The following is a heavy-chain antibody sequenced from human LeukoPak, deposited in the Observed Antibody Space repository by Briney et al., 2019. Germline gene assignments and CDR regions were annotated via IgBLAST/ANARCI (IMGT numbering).Heavy chain of an antibody. V-gene: IGHV4-59*01. Sequence: PSETLSLTCTVSGGSISSYYCSWIRQPPGKGLEWIGYIYYSGSTNYNSSLKSRVTISVDTSKNQFSLKLSSVTAADTAVYYCARADTAMAEPFDYWGQGTLVTVSS. D-gene: IGHD5-18*01. CDR1: GGSISSYY. J-gene: IGHJ4*02. CDR2: IYYSGST. CDR3: ARADTAMAEPFDY.